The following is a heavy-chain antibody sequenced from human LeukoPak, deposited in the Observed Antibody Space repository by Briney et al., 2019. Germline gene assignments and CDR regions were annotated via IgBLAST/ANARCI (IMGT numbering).Heavy chain of an antibody. V-gene: IGHV3-23*01. J-gene: IGHJ3*02. CDR1: GFTFSSCD. CDR3: ANGLMAGTWDPFDI. CDR2: VSGGGDIT. D-gene: IGHD6-19*01. Sequence: GGSLRLSCAASGFTFSSCDMSWVRQAPGKGLEWVSGVSGGGDITYYADSVKGRFTISRDNSKNTLYLQMSGLRVQDTAIYYCANGLMAGTWDPFDIWGQGTMVTVSS.